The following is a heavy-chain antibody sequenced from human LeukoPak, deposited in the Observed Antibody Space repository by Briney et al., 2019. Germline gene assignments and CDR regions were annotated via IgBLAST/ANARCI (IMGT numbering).Heavy chain of an antibody. V-gene: IGHV4-4*07. J-gene: IGHJ3*02. CDR3: ARPRRKAKGDAFDI. CDR2: IYTSGST. CDR1: GGSISSYY. Sequence: SETLSLTCTVSGGSISSYYWSWTRQPAGKGLEWVGRIYTSGSTYYNPSLKSRVTISVDTSKNQFSLKLSSVTAADTAVYYCARPRRKAKGDAFDIWGQGTMVTVSS.